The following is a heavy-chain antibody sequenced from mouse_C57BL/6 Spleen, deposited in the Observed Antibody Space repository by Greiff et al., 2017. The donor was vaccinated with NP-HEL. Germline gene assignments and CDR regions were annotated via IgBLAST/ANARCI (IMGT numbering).Heavy chain of an antibody. CDR2: INPNNGGT. D-gene: IGHD1-1*01. J-gene: IGHJ1*03. V-gene: IGHV1-22*01. CDR3: AVITTVVAPWYFDV. Sequence: EVQVVESGPELVKPGASVKMSCKASGYTFTDYNMHWVKQSHGKSLEWIGYINPNNGGTSYNQKFKGKATLTVNKSSSTAYMELRSLTSEDSAVYYCAVITTVVAPWYFDVWGTGTTVTVSS. CDR1: GYTFTDYN.